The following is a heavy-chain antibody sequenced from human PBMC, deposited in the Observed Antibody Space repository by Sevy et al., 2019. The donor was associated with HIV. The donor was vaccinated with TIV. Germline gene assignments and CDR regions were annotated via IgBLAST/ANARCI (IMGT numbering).Heavy chain of an antibody. Sequence: SETLSLTCIVSGGSISNYYWNWIRQPPGKELEWVGLIYNTGFTNYNPALKGRVTISVDTSKNQFSLRRSSLTAADTAVYCCARAGNSGTYQGYFDSWGQGTQVTVSS. CDR1: GGSISNYY. J-gene: IGHJ4*02. V-gene: IGHV4-59*01. CDR2: IYNTGFT. D-gene: IGHD1-26*01. CDR3: ARAGNSGTYQGYFDS.